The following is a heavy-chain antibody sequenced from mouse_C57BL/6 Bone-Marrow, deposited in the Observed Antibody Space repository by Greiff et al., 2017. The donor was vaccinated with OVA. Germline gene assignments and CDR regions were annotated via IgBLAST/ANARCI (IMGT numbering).Heavy chain of an antibody. CDR3: ARDYMDY. D-gene: IGHD2-4*01. J-gene: IGHJ4*01. V-gene: IGHV1-54*01. Sequence: LVESGAELVRPGTSVKVSCKASGYAFTNYLIEWVKQRPGQGLEWIGVINPGSGGTNYNEKFKGKATLTADKSSSTAYMQLSSLTSEDSAVYFCARDYMDYWGQGTSVTVSS. CDR2: INPGSGGT. CDR1: GYAFTNYL.